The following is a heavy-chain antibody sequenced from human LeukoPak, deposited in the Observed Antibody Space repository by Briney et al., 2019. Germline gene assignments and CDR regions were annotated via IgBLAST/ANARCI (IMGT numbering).Heavy chain of an antibody. CDR3: ARGRDSSPGILFDY. V-gene: IGHV4-39*07. CDR2: INHSGST. J-gene: IGHJ4*02. CDR1: GGSISSSSYY. Sequence: PSETLSLTCTVSGGSISSSSYYWSWIRQPPGKGLEWIGEINHSGSTNYNPSLKSRVTISVDTSKNQFSLKLSSVTAADTAVYYCARGRDSSPGILFDYWGQGTLVTVSS. D-gene: IGHD6-13*01.